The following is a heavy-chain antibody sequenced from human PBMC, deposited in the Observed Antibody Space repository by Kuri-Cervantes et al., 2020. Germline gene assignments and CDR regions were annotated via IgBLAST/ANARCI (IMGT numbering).Heavy chain of an antibody. Sequence: GESLKISCAASGFTFRNYWMYWVRQAPGKGLVWVSRINSDGSSTSEADFVKGRFTIFRDNFKNTLYLHMDSLRPDDTGLYFCATDDKEVWGQGALVTVSS. CDR2: INSDGSST. J-gene: IGHJ4*02. CDR1: GFTFRNYW. CDR3: ATDDKEV. V-gene: IGHV3-74*01.